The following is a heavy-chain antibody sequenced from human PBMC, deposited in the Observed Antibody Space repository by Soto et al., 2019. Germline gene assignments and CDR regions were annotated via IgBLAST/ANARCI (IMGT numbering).Heavy chain of an antibody. CDR2: ISGSGGST. Sequence: GGSLRLSCAASGFTFSSYAMSWVRQAPGKGLEWVSAISGSGGSTYYADSVKDRFTISRDNSKNTLYLQMNSLRAEDTAVYYCGFQDFWSDTRGWGQGTLVTVSS. CDR1: GFTFSSYA. J-gene: IGHJ4*02. D-gene: IGHD3-3*01. V-gene: IGHV3-23*01. CDR3: GFQDFWSDTRG.